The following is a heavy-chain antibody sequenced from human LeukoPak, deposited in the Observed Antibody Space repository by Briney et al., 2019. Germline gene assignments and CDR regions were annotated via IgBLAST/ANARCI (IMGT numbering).Heavy chain of an antibody. J-gene: IGHJ2*01. CDR2: IYYSGST. CDR3: ARTTYYYDSSRLGYFDL. V-gene: IGHV4-59*08. D-gene: IGHD3-22*01. CDR1: GGSISSYY. Sequence: SETLSLTCTVSGGSISSYYWSWIRQPPGKGLEWIGYIYYSGSTNYNPSLKSRVTISVDTSKNQFSLKLSSVTAADTAVYYCARTTYYYDSSRLGYFDLWGRGTLVTVSS.